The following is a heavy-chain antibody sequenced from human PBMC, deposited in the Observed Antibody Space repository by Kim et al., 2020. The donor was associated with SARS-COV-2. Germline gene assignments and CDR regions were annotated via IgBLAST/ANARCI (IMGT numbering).Heavy chain of an antibody. D-gene: IGHD2-2*01. CDR1: GGSISSYY. Sequence: SETLSLTCTVSGGSISSYYWSWIRQPAGKGLEWIGRIYTSGSTNYNPSLKSRVTMSVDTSKNQFSLKLSSETAADTAVYYCAREKGDIVVVPAAIPNRPNLYNWFDPWGQGTLVTVSS. CDR3: AREKGDIVVVPAAIPNRPNLYNWFDP. V-gene: IGHV4-4*07. CDR2: IYTSGST. J-gene: IGHJ5*02.